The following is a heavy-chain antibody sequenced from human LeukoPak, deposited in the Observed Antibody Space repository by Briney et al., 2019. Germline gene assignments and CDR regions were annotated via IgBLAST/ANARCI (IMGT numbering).Heavy chain of an antibody. Sequence: GGSLRLSCAASGFTFSNYWMTWVRQAPGKGLEGVANINRDGSERDYVDSVKGRFTISRDDAKSSLYLQLNSLRAEDTAVYYCARRNAMDVWGQGTTVIVFS. CDR1: GFTFSNYW. V-gene: IGHV3-7*03. J-gene: IGHJ6*02. CDR3: ARRNAMDV. CDR2: INRDGSER.